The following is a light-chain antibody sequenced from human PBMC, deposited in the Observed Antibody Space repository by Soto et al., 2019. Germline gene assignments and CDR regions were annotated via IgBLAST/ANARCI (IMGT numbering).Light chain of an antibody. J-gene: IGLJ2*01. CDR1: ATDVGAYNY. CDR2: DVG. Sequence: QSALTQPASMSGSPGQSITISCTGTATDVGAYNYVSWYQQHPGKAPKLIIYDVGDRPSGVSNRFSGSKSGETASLTISGLQAEDEADYYCSSFANGATLVLFGGGTKLTVL. CDR3: SSFANGATLVL. V-gene: IGLV2-14*03.